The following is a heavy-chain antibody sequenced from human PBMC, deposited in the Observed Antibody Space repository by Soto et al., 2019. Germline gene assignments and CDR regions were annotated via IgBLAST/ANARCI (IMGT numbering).Heavy chain of an antibody. CDR2: ISSSGRSL. CDR3: ACEADYRNSPRGLFDP. D-gene: IGHD1-1*01. Sequence: PGGCLRLSWAASGFTFSSYSMNWVRQAPGKGLEWVSHISSSGRSLYYADSVQGRFTISRDNAKNSVYLQMNSLREEDTAVYYCACEADYRNSPRGLFDPWGQGTLVTVSS. CDR1: GFTFSSYS. V-gene: IGHV3-48*02. J-gene: IGHJ5*02.